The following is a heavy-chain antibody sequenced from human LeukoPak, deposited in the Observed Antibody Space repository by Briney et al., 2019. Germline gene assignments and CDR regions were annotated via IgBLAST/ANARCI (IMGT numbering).Heavy chain of an antibody. D-gene: IGHD4-23*01. Sequence: GGSLRLSCAASGFTFSSYSMNWVRQAPGKGLEWVSTISSSSSYIYYADSVKGRFTISRDSAKNSLYLQMNSLRAEDTAVYYCARGVLRSMTTVATPGYYNGFDPWGEGNLVTVSS. CDR2: ISSSSSYI. J-gene: IGHJ5*02. V-gene: IGHV3-21*01. CDR1: GFTFSSYS. CDR3: ARGVLRSMTTVATPGYYNGFDP.